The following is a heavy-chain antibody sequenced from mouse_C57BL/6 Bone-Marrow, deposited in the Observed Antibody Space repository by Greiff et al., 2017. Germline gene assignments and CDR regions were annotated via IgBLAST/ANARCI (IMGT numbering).Heavy chain of an antibody. CDR2: IDPENGDT. Sequence: EVQGVESGAELVRPGASVKLSCTASGFNIKDDYMHWVKQRPEQGLEWIGWIDPENGDTEYASKFQGKATITADTSSNTAYLQLSSLTSEDTAVYYCTTGHYYGSSLWFAYWGQGTLVTVSA. V-gene: IGHV14-4*01. J-gene: IGHJ3*01. CDR3: TTGHYYGSSLWFAY. D-gene: IGHD1-1*01. CDR1: GFNIKDDY.